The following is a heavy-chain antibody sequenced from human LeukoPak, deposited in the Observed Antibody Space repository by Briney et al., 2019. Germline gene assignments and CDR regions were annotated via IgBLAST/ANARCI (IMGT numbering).Heavy chain of an antibody. V-gene: IGHV3-23*01. CDR1: GFTFSSYA. CDR3: AKDQTPQYYSGGSCTYYYYGVDV. CDR2: ISGSGGST. Sequence: GGSLRLSCAASGFTFSSYAVSWVRQAPGKGLEWVSAISGSGGSTYYADSEKGRFTISRDNSKNTLYLQMNSLRAEDTAVYYCAKDQTPQYYSGGSCTYYYYGVDVWGQGTTVTVSS. J-gene: IGHJ6*02. D-gene: IGHD2-15*01.